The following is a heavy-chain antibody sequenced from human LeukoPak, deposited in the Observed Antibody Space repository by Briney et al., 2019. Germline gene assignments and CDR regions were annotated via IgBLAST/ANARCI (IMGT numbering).Heavy chain of an antibody. J-gene: IGHJ4*02. CDR1: GFTFSHFG. D-gene: IGHD4-11*01. CDR2: IWSDGSNK. CDR3: AKDAQRGFDYSNSLEY. V-gene: IGHV3-33*06. Sequence: GGSLRLSCAASGFTFSHFGFHWVRQAPGKGLEWVAVIWSDGSNKYYGDSVKGRFIIYRDDSQNKVDLQMNSLRAEDTAVYYCAKDAQRGFDYSNSLEYWGQGSLVTVSS.